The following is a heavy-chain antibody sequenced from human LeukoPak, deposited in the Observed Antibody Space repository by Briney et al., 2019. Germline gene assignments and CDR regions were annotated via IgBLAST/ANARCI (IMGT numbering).Heavy chain of an antibody. V-gene: IGHV4-39*01. J-gene: IGHJ4*02. CDR2: IYYSGST. CDR1: GGSISSSSYY. Sequence: SETLSLTCTVSGGSISSSSYYWGWIRQPPGKGPEWIGSIYYSGSTYYNPSLKSRVTISVDTSKNQFSLKLSSVTAADTAVYYCARLVKSGNYFDYWGQGTLVTVSS. D-gene: IGHD3-10*01. CDR3: ARLVKSGNYFDY.